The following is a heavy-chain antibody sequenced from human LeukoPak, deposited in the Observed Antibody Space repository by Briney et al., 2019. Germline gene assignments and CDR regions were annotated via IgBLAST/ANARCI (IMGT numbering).Heavy chain of an antibody. CDR1: GFTFSRSA. Sequence: GGSLRLSCAACGFTFSRSAMHWVRQASGKGLEWVGRIRSKANSYATAYAASVRGRFTISRDDSKNTAYLQMNSLKTEDTAVYYCTRTKDYDFWSGYCLDPWGQGTLVTVSS. CDR3: TRTKDYDFWSGYCLDP. V-gene: IGHV3-73*01. D-gene: IGHD3-3*01. J-gene: IGHJ5*02. CDR2: IRSKANSYAT.